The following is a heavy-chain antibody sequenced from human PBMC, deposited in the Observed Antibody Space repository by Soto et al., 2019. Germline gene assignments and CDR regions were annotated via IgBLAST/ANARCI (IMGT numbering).Heavy chain of an antibody. V-gene: IGHV1-69*12. CDR1: GGTFSSYA. Sequence: QVQLVQSGAEVKKPGSSVKVSCKASGGTFSSYAISWVRQAPGQGLEWMGGIIPIFGTANYAQKFQGRVTITADESTSTADMELSSLRSEDTAVYYCAGPPELTRIYYYYGMDVLGQGTTVTVYS. CDR3: AGPPELTRIYYYYGMDV. CDR2: IIPIFGTA. J-gene: IGHJ6*02. D-gene: IGHD1-7*01.